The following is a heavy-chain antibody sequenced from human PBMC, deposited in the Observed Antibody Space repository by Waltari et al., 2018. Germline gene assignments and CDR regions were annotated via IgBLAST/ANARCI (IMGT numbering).Heavy chain of an antibody. Sequence: QMQLVQSGAEVKKPGASVTVSCKASGYPFSDYDLNWVRQATGHGLEWMGWINPKSGNTVSAQNFQDRVTITRDPSTSTVYMELSSLRSDDAAVYYCARVHYDFWSGYYIWGQGTLVTVPS. D-gene: IGHD3-3*01. CDR3: ARVHYDFWSGYYI. J-gene: IGHJ4*02. CDR2: INPKSGNT. CDR1: GYPFSDYD. V-gene: IGHV1-8*02.